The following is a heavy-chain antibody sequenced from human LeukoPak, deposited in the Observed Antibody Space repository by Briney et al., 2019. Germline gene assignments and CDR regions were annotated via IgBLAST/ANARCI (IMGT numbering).Heavy chain of an antibody. CDR3: ASGEAAAILSFDY. D-gene: IGHD6-13*01. V-gene: IGHV4-39*07. J-gene: IGHJ4*02. CDR1: GGSISSSSYY. CDR2: IYYSGST. Sequence: SETLSLTCTVSGGSISSSSYYWGWIRQPPGKGLEWIGSIYYSGSTYYNPSLKSRVTISVDTSKNQFSLKLSSVTAADTAVYHCASGEAAAILSFDYWGQGTLVTVSS.